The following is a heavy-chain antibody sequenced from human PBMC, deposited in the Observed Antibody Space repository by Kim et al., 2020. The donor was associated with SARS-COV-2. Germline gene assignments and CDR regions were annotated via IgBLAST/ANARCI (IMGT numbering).Heavy chain of an antibody. D-gene: IGHD3-16*01. V-gene: IGHV4-34*01. CDR1: GGSFSGYY. CDR3: SRRPQYDYVWGRYDY. CDR2: INHSGST. J-gene: IGHJ4*02. Sequence: SETLSLTCAVYGGSFSGYYWSWIRQPPGKGLEWIGEINHSGSTNYNPSLKSRVTISVDTSKNQFSLKLSSVTAADTAVYYCSRRPQYDYVWGRYDYWGQGTLVTVSS.